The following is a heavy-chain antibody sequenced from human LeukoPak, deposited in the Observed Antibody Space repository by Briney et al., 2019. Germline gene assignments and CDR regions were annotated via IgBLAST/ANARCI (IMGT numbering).Heavy chain of an antibody. V-gene: IGHV3-23*01. CDR1: GFTFSSYA. CDR2: ISGSGGST. Sequence: PGGSLRLSCAASGFTFSSYAMSWVRQAPGKGLEWVSAISGSGGSTYYADSVKGRFTISRDNSKNTLYLQMNSLRAEDTAVYYCAKADRAYGDSRGDYWGQGTLVTVSS. D-gene: IGHD4-17*01. CDR3: AKADRAYGDSRGDY. J-gene: IGHJ4*02.